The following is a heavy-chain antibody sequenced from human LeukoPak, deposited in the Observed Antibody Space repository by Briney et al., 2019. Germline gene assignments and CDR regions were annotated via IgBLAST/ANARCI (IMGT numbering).Heavy chain of an antibody. CDR3: ARVKDFWSGYYTYGMDV. Sequence: GGSLRLSCAASGFTFSSYAMHWVRQAPGKGLEWVAVISYDGSNKYYADSVKGRFTISRDNSKNTLYLQMNSLRAEDTAVYYCARVKDFWSGYYTYGMDVWGQGTTVTVSS. D-gene: IGHD3-3*01. CDR2: ISYDGSNK. J-gene: IGHJ6*02. V-gene: IGHV3-30-3*01. CDR1: GFTFSSYA.